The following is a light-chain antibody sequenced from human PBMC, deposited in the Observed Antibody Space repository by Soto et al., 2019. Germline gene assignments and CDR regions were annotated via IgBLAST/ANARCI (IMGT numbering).Light chain of an antibody. V-gene: IGLV1-44*01. Sequence: QSVLTRPPSASGTPGQRVTISCSGSSSNIGSNTVNWYQQLPETAPKLLIYSNNQRPSGVPDRFSGSKSGTSASLAISGLQSEDEADYYCAAWDDSLNGHVVFGGGTKLTVL. CDR3: AAWDDSLNGHVV. J-gene: IGLJ2*01. CDR2: SNN. CDR1: SSNIGSNT.